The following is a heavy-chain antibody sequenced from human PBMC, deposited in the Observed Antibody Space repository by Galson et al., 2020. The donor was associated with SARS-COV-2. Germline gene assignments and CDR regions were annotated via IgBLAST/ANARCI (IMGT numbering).Heavy chain of an antibody. CDR1: GFSFRTYG. Sequence: GGSLRLSCAASGFSFRTYGMHWVRQPPGKGLEWVAFVQYDENNKYYADSVQGRFTISRDNSKNTLFLQMNSLGAEDTALYYCAKVGGDFSNGYYYPLDYWGQGTLVTVSS. CDR3: AKVGGDFSNGYYYPLDY. V-gene: IGHV3-30*02. CDR2: VQYDENNK. J-gene: IGHJ4*02. D-gene: IGHD3-22*01.